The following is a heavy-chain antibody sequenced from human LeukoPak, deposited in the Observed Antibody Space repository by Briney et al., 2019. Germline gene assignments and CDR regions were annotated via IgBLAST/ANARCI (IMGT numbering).Heavy chain of an antibody. V-gene: IGHV6-1*01. CDR3: AREELELPGRSFDI. Sequence: SQTLSLTCAISGDSVSRNSAAWNWIRQSPSRGLEWLGRTYYRSKWYHDYVVSAKSRITINPDTSKNQFSLQLNSVTPEDTAVYYCAREELELPGRSFDIWGQGTMVTVSS. CDR1: GDSVSRNSAA. CDR2: TYYRSKWYH. D-gene: IGHD1-7*01. J-gene: IGHJ3*02.